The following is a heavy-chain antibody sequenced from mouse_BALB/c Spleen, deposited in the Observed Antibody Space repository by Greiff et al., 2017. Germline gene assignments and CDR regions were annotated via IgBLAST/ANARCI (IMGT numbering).Heavy chain of an antibody. CDR3: ARSIYYFDY. J-gene: IGHJ2*01. V-gene: IGHV14-3*02. Sequence: DVQLQESGAELVKPGASVKLSCTASGFHIKDTYMHWVKQRPEQGLEWIGRIDPANGNTKYDPKFQGKATITADTSSNTAYLQLSSLTSEDTAVYYCARSIYYFDYWGQGTTLTVSS. CDR1: GFHIKDTY. CDR2: IDPANGNT.